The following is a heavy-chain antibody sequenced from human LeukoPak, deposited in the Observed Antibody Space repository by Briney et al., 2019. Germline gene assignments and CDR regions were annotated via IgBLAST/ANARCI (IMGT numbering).Heavy chain of an antibody. V-gene: IGHV1-46*01. Sequence: GASVKVSCKASGYTFTSYYMHWVRQAPGQGLEWMGIINPSGGSTSYAQKFQGGVTMTRDTSTSTVYMELSSLRSEDTAVYYCARDRGYCSGGSCYALPPAFDYWGQGTLVTVSS. CDR2: INPSGGST. CDR1: GYTFTSYY. J-gene: IGHJ4*02. D-gene: IGHD2-15*01. CDR3: ARDRGYCSGGSCYALPPAFDY.